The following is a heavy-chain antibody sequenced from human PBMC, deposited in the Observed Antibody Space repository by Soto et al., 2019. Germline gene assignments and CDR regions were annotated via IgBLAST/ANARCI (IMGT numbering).Heavy chain of an antibody. V-gene: IGHV4-31*03. D-gene: IGHD3-22*01. Sequence: QVQLQESGPGLVKPSQTLSLTCTVSGGSISSGGYYWSWIRQHPGKGLEWIGYIYYSGSTYYNPSLKSRVTIPVDTSKNQFSLKLSSVTAADTAVYYCARERLDKSGYYYYMDVWGKGTTVTVSS. CDR3: ARERLDKSGYYYYMDV. J-gene: IGHJ6*03. CDR2: IYYSGST. CDR1: GGSISSGGYY.